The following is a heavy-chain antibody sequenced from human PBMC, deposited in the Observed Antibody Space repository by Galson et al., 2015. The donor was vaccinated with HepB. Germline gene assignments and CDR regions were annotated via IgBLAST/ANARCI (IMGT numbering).Heavy chain of an antibody. Sequence: SLRLSCAASGFTFNFYGMHWVRQAPGKGLEWVALISYDGNNKYYADSVKGRFTISRDNSSKKMQLQIDSLSGEDTAVYYCVKGPPKDIFYYYYMDVWGKGTTVTVSS. V-gene: IGHV3-30*18. CDR1: GFTFNFYG. CDR3: VKGPPKDIFYYYYMDV. J-gene: IGHJ6*03. CDR2: ISYDGNNK.